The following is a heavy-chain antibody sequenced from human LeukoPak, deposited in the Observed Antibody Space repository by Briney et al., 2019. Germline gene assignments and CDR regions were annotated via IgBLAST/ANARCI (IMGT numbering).Heavy chain of an antibody. CDR3: ARGRLWCSSTSCYHFDY. V-gene: IGHV1-8*03. CDR2: MNLNSGNT. D-gene: IGHD2-2*01. J-gene: IGHJ4*02. Sequence: ASVKVSCKASGYTFTSYDINWVRQATGQGLEWMGWMNLNSGNTGYAQKFQGRVTITRNTSISTAYMELSSLRSEDTAVYYCARGRLWCSSTSCYHFDYWGQGTLVTVSS. CDR1: GYTFTSYD.